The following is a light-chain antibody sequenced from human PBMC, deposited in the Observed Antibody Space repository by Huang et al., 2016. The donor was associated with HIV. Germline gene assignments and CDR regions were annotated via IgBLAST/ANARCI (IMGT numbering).Light chain of an antibody. J-gene: IGKJ3*01. CDR2: DAS. V-gene: IGKV3-11*01. CDR3: QQRSNWPPFT. CDR1: QSVSSY. Sequence: EIVLTQSPATLSLSPGERATLSCRASQSVSSYLAWYQQKHGQAPRLRIYDASKRATGSPARFSGSGSGTDFTLTISSLEPEDFAVYYCQQRSNWPPFTFGPGTKVDIK.